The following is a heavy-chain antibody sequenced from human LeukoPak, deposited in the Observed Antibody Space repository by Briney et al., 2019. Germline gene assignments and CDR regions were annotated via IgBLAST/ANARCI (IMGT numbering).Heavy chain of an antibody. CDR3: ARDGATASAVVY. V-gene: IGHV4-34*01. D-gene: IGHD6-13*01. CDR2: INHRGST. Sequence: SETLSLTCAVHGGSFSNYYWSWIRQPSGKGLEWIGEINHRGSTNYNPSLKSRVTISVETSKNQFSLKLSSVTAADTAVYYCARDGATASAVVYWGQGTLVTVSS. CDR1: GGSFSNYY. J-gene: IGHJ4*02.